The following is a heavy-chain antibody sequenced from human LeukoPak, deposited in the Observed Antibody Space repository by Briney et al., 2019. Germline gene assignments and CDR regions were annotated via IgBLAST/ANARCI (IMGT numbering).Heavy chain of an antibody. CDR1: GYTFTGYY. D-gene: IGHD1-26*01. J-gene: IGHJ3*02. CDR2: INPNSGGT. V-gene: IGHV1-2*06. Sequence: ASVKVSCKASGYTFTGYYMHWVRQAPGQGLEWMGRINPNSGGTNYAQKFQGRVTMTRDTSISTAYMDLTRLRSDDTAVYYCARRGPIEPHAFDIWGQGTMVTVSS. CDR3: ARRGPIEPHAFDI.